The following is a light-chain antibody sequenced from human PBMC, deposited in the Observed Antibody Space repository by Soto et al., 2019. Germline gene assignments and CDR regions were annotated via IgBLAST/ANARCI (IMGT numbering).Light chain of an antibody. J-gene: IGKJ4*01. CDR1: QDIDSW. V-gene: IGKV1-12*01. Sequence: DIQMTQSPSSVSASIGDRVTITCRASQDIDSWLAWFQQKPGEAPRLLIYAAISLHSGVPSRFSGAGAWTDFSLPISSLQAEDFATYFCQQGNSFPLTFGGGTKVEIK. CDR3: QQGNSFPLT. CDR2: AAI.